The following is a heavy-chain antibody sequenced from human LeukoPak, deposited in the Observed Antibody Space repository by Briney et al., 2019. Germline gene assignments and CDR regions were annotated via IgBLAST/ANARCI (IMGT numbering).Heavy chain of an antibody. Sequence: GGSLRLSCAASGFTFSSYSMNWVRQAPGKGLEWVSSISSSSSYIYYADSVKGRFTISRDNAKNSLYLQMNSLRAEDTAVYYCAKEAYYYDSSSPPFDYWGQGTLVTVSS. CDR2: ISSSSSYI. CDR3: AKEAYYYDSSSPPFDY. V-gene: IGHV3-21*01. J-gene: IGHJ4*02. CDR1: GFTFSSYS. D-gene: IGHD3-22*01.